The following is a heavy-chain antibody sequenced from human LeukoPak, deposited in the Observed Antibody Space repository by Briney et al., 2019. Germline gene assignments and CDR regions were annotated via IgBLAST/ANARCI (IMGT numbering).Heavy chain of an antibody. V-gene: IGHV4-34*01. CDR3: ARREGDTATYYFDY. CDR1: GGSFSGYY. J-gene: IGHJ4*02. D-gene: IGHD5-18*01. Sequence: SETLSLTCAVYGGSFSGYYWSWIRQPPGKGLEWIGEINHSGSTNYNPSLKSRVTISVDTSKNQFSLKLSSVTAADTAVYHCARREGDTATYYFDYWGQGTLVTVSS. CDR2: INHSGST.